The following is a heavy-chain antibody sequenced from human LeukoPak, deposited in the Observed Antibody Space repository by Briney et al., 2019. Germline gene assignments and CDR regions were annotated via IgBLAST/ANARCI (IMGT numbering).Heavy chain of an antibody. CDR1: GFTFSSYG. CDR2: IWYDGSNK. Sequence: GGSLRLSCAASGFTFSSYGTHWVREAPGKGLEWVAVIWYDGSNKYYADSVKGRFTISRDNSKNTLYLQMNSLRAEDTAVYYCAREDSSSVFDYWGQGTLVTVSS. V-gene: IGHV3-33*01. D-gene: IGHD6-13*01. J-gene: IGHJ4*02. CDR3: AREDSSSVFDY.